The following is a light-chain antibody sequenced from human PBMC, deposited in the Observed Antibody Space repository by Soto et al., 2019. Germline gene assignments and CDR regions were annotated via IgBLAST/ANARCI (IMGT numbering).Light chain of an antibody. Sequence: DIQMTQSPSSLSASVGDRVTITCRASQSISSYLHWYQQKPGKAPKLLIYAASSLQSGVPSRFSGSGSGTDFTLTISSLQPEDFATYYCQQSYSTPPWTFGQGTKVDI. J-gene: IGKJ1*01. CDR1: QSISSY. V-gene: IGKV1-39*01. CDR2: AAS. CDR3: QQSYSTPPWT.